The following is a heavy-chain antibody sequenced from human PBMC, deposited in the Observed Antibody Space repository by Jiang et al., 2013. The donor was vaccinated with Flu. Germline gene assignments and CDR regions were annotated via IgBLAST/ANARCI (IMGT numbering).Heavy chain of an antibody. V-gene: IGHV3-33*01. D-gene: IGHD3-9*01. CDR3: ARGQKHYYDILTGYYPSYYYYGMDV. Sequence: GGGVVQPGRSLRLSCAASGFTFSSYGMHVGPPGSRRRGWSGWLVIWYDGSNKYYADSVKGRFTISRDNSKNTLYLQMNSLRAEDTAVYYCARGQKHYYDILTGYYPSYYYYGMDVWGQGTTVTVSS. CDR1: GFTFSSYG. CDR2: IWYDGSNK. J-gene: IGHJ6*02.